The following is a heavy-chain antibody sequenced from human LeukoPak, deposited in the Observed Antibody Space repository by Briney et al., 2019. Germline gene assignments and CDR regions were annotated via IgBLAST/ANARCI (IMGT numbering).Heavy chain of an antibody. V-gene: IGHV4-34*01. Sequence: SETLSLTCAVYGGSFSGYYWSWIRQPPGKGLEWIGEINHSGSTNYNPSLKSRVTISVDTSKNQFSLKLSSVTAADTAVYYCARRARCSSTSCYKARGDSYGLGFDYWGQGTLVTVSS. J-gene: IGHJ4*02. CDR3: ARRARCSSTSCYKARGDSYGLGFDY. D-gene: IGHD2-2*02. CDR1: GGSFSGYY. CDR2: INHSGST.